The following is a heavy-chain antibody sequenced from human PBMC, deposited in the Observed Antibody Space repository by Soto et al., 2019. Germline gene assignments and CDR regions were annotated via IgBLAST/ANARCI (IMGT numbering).Heavy chain of an antibody. D-gene: IGHD2-2*01. J-gene: IGHJ5*02. CDR2: LYYIGST. Sequence: PSETLSLTCTVSGGSVSSTSYYWGWIRQPPGKGLEWIGNLYYIGSTYYNPSLKSRVTISVDTSKNQFSLKLSSVTAADTAVYYCASGPDYERPGRGVATAMTVFSFDPWGQGALVTVSS. CDR3: ASGPDYERPGRGVATAMTVFSFDP. CDR1: GGSVSSTSYY. V-gene: IGHV4-39*01.